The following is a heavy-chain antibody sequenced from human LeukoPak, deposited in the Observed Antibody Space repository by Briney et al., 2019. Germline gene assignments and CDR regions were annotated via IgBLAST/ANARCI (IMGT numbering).Heavy chain of an antibody. CDR3: ARGRLVAARRGGLYYFDY. J-gene: IGHJ4*02. D-gene: IGHD6-6*01. CDR2: IYHSGST. CDR1: GYSISSGYY. V-gene: IGHV4-38-2*02. Sequence: SETLSLTCTVSGYSISSGYYWGWIRPPPGKGLEWIGSIYHSGSTYYNPSLKSRVTISVDTSKNQFSLKLNSVTAADTAVYYCARGRLVAARRGGLYYFDYWGQGTLVTVSS.